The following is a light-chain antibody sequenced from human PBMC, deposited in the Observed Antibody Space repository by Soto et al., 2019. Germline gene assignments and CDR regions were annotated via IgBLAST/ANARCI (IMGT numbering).Light chain of an antibody. Sequence: QSVLTQPASVSGSPGQSITISCSGTSSDIGAYMYVSWHQQHPGKAPKLMIYEVSNRPSGVSNRFSGSKSGNTASLTISGLQAEDEADYYCSSYTSSSLWVFGGGTKLTVL. CDR2: EVS. CDR1: SSDIGAYMY. CDR3: SSYTSSSLWV. V-gene: IGLV2-14*01. J-gene: IGLJ3*02.